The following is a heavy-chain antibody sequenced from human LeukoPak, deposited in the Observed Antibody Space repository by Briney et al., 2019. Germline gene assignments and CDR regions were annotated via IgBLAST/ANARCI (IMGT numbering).Heavy chain of an antibody. Sequence: PSETVSLTCTVSGGSISSSSYYWGWIRQPPGKGLEWIGGIYYSGSTYYNPSLKSRVTISVDTSKNQFSLRLSSVAAADTAVYYCARQGTWKYYFDFWGQGTLVTVST. CDR3: ARQGTWKYYFDF. CDR2: IYYSGST. V-gene: IGHV4-39*01. D-gene: IGHD1-1*01. J-gene: IGHJ4*02. CDR1: GGSISSSSYY.